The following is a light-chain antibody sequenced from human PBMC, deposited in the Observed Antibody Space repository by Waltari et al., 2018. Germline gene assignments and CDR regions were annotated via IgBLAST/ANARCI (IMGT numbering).Light chain of an antibody. V-gene: IGKV3-11*01. Sequence: DIVLTQSPATLSLSPGDRATLSCRASQRVSSYLAWYQQKPGQAPRHRIYDASNRATGIPARFSGSGSGTDFTLTISSLEPEDFAVYDCQQRSNWECTFGPGTKVDIK. CDR1: QRVSSY. J-gene: IGKJ3*01. CDR3: QQRSNWECT. CDR2: DAS.